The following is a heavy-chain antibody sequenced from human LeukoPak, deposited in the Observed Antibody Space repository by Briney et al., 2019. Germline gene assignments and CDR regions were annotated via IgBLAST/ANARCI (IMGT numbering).Heavy chain of an antibody. CDR3: ARPGITSIDY. J-gene: IGHJ4*02. Sequence: RSSETLSLTCAVSGGSISSGGYSWSWIRQPPGKGLEWIGSIYYSGSTYYNPSLKSRVTISVDTSKNQFSLKLSSVTAADTAVYYCARPGITSIDYWGQGTLVTVSS. V-gene: IGHV4-39*01. D-gene: IGHD3-10*01. CDR1: GGSISSGGYS. CDR2: IYYSGST.